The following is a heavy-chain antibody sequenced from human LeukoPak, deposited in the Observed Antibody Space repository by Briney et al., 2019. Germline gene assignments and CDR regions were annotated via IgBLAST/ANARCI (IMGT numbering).Heavy chain of an antibody. CDR1: GYSISSGYY. Sequence: SETLSLTCTVSGYSISSGYYWSWIRQPAGKGLEWIGRIYTSGSTNYNPSLKSRVTMSVDTSKNQFSLKLSSVTAADTAVYYCARDANVPAATNNWFDPWGQGTLVTVSS. D-gene: IGHD2-2*01. J-gene: IGHJ5*02. CDR2: IYTSGST. V-gene: IGHV4-4*07. CDR3: ARDANVPAATNNWFDP.